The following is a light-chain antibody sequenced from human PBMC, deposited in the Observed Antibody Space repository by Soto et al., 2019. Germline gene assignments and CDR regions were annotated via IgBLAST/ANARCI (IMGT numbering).Light chain of an antibody. V-gene: IGKV3-20*01. CDR1: QSVSSSY. CDR3: QQYVSSPWT. J-gene: IGKJ1*01. Sequence: EIVLTQSPGTLSLSPGERATLSCRASQSVSSSYLAWYQQKPGQAPRLLIYGASSRATGIPDRFSGSGSGTNFTLTISRLEPEDLAVYYCQQYVSSPWTFGQGTKVEIK. CDR2: GAS.